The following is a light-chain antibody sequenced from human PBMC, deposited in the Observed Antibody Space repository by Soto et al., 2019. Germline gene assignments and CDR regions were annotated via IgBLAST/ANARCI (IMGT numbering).Light chain of an antibody. Sequence: SYELTQPPSVSVAPGQTARITCGGNNIGGKSVHWYQQKPGQAPVLVVNDVSDRPSGIPERFSGSKSGNTATLTLSRVEAGDEADYYCQVWDSSSDHVVFGGGTKLTVL. CDR3: QVWDSSSDHVV. CDR2: DVS. J-gene: IGLJ3*02. CDR1: NIGGKS. V-gene: IGLV3-21*02.